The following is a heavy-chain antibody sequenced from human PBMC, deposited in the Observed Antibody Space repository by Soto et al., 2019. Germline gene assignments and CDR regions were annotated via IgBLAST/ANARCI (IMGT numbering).Heavy chain of an antibody. J-gene: IGHJ5*02. CDR3: AKDGGADGYFGNWLDP. CDR1: VGTFSNYA. V-gene: IGHV1-69*15. CDR2: IIPIFGTT. D-gene: IGHD5-12*01. Sequence: QVHLVQSGAEVTKPGSSVNVSCKASVGTFSNYAITWVRQAPGQGLEWVGRIIPIFGTTNVAQKFQGRVTITAXXXTXXAYTELSGLRSDDTAVYYCAKDGGADGYFGNWLDPWGQGTLVTVSS.